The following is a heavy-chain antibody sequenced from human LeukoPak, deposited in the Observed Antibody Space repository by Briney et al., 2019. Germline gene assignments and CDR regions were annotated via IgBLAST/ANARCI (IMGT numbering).Heavy chain of an antibody. V-gene: IGHV3-33*03. CDR3: AKDQYTYGLGFYTFDS. J-gene: IGHJ4*02. CDR2: IRYDVSSK. CDR1: GLTFSSYD. Sequence: GGSLRLSCAASGLTFSSYDMHWVRQAPGKGLEWVAVIRYDVSSKYYSESVKGRFTISRDNSKNTLYLQVNSLRADDTALYYCAKDQYTYGLGFYTFDSWGQGTLVTVSS. D-gene: IGHD5-18*01.